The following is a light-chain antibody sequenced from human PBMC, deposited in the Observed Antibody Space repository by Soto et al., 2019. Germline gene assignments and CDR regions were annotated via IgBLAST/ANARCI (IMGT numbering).Light chain of an antibody. CDR2: GAS. V-gene: IGKV3-20*01. J-gene: IGKJ1*01. CDR3: QKYNNWPRGT. Sequence: EIVLTQSPGTLSLSPGERATLSCRASQSVSSSYLAWYQQKPGQAPRLLIYGASSRATGIPDRFSGSGSGTEFTLTISRLQSEDSAFYYCQKYNNWPRGTVGQGTKVDIK. CDR1: QSVSSSY.